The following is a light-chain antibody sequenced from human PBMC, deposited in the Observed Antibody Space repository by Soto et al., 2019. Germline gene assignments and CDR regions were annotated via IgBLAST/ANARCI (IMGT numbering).Light chain of an antibody. CDR2: GAS. V-gene: IGKV3-20*01. Sequence: EIVLTQSPGTLSLSPVERATLSCRASQSVSSNYLAWYQQKPGQAPRVLIYGASSRATGIPDRFSGGGSGTDFSLTISRLEPEDFAVYFCQLYGSSPMYTFGQGTRLEIK. CDR3: QLYGSSPMYT. CDR1: QSVSSNY. J-gene: IGKJ5*01.